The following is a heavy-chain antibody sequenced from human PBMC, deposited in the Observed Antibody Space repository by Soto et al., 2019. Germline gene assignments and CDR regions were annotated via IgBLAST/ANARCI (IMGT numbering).Heavy chain of an antibody. J-gene: IGHJ4*02. V-gene: IGHV1-69*01. CDR1: GGPFNTFG. D-gene: IGHD2-2*01. Sequence: QVQLMQSGVEVTKPGSSVKVSCKASGGPFNTFGISWVRQAPGQGLEWMGGIIPKYGTTNYARRFQGRVTITADESTTTAYLELSSLRHDDTAIYYCARTRQRRPVFYVDYWGQGTPLSVTS. CDR3: ARTRQRRPVFYVDY. CDR2: IIPKYGTT.